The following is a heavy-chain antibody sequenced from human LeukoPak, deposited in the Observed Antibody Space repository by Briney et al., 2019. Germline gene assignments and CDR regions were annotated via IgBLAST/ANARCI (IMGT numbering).Heavy chain of an antibody. CDR2: IYSGGST. CDR1: GXTVSSNS. D-gene: IGHD2-2*01. CDR3: AREIGVAYFDY. J-gene: IGHJ4*02. V-gene: IGHV3-53*01. Sequence: PGGSLRLSCAASGXTVSSNSVSWVRQAPGKGLEWVSVIYSGGSTYYADSVKGRFTISRDNSKNTLYLQMNSLRAEDTAVYYCAREIGVAYFDYWGQGTLVTVSS.